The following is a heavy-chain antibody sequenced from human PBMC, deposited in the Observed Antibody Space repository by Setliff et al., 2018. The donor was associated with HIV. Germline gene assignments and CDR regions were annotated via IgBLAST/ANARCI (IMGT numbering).Heavy chain of an antibody. V-gene: IGHV3-21*04. J-gene: IGHJ4*03. CDR1: GFTFSTYR. D-gene: IGHD2-15*01. CDR3: AKGDDGSASNYFDY. Sequence: LRLSCAASGFTFSTYRMNWVRQAPGKGLEWVSSISSSSSYIYYADSLKGRFTISRDNAKNSLYLQMNSLRAEDTAVYYCAKGDDGSASNYFDYWGKGTTVTVS. CDR2: ISSSSSYI.